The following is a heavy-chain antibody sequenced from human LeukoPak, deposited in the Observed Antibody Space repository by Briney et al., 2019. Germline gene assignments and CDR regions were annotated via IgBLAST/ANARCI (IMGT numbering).Heavy chain of an antibody. Sequence: PGGSLRLSCAASGFTFSNAWMSWVRQAPGKGLEWVDRIKSKTDGGTTDYAAPVKGRFTISRDDSKNTLYLQMNSLKTEDTAVYYCTTEGILAYCGGDCYSMFAFDIWGQGTMVTVSS. J-gene: IGHJ3*02. CDR3: TTEGILAYCGGDCYSMFAFDI. CDR1: GFTFSNAW. D-gene: IGHD2-21*02. CDR2: IKSKTDGGTT. V-gene: IGHV3-15*01.